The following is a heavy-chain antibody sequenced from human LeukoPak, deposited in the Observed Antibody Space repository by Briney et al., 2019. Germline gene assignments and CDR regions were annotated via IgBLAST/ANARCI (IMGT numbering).Heavy chain of an antibody. V-gene: IGHV3-74*01. Sequence: GGSLRLSCAAYGFTFSRYWLHWVRQAPEKGLVWVSHINSDGSATSYADFVKGRFTISRDNSKNTLYLQMNSLRAEDTAVYYCAKDPGDYDYYWGQGTLVTVSS. CDR3: AKDPGDYDYY. D-gene: IGHD4-17*01. J-gene: IGHJ4*02. CDR1: GFTFSRYW. CDR2: INSDGSAT.